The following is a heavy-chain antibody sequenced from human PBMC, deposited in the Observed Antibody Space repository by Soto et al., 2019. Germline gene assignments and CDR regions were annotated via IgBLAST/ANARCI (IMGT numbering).Heavy chain of an antibody. CDR3: ARDSSGRQYYGMDV. CDR1: GFIFSDYS. V-gene: IGHV3-48*02. CDR2: ITTTSSTM. J-gene: IGHJ6*02. D-gene: IGHD3-22*01. Sequence: PGGSLRLSCTPSGFIFSDYSMNWVRQAPGKGLEWISYITTTSSTMHYADSVKGRFTISRDNAKNSLYLQMNSLRDEDTAVYYCARDSSGRQYYGMDVWGQGTTVTVSS.